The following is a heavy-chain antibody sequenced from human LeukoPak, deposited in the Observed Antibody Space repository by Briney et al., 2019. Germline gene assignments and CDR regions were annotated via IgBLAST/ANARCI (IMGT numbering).Heavy chain of an antibody. V-gene: IGHV4-30-2*01. D-gene: IGHD5-18*01. CDR3: ARGSTAMGQGDY. CDR2: IYHSGSI. CDR1: GGSISSGGYS. J-gene: IGHJ4*02. Sequence: PSETLSLTCAVSGGSISSGGYSWSWIRQPPGKGLEWIGYIYHSGSIYYNPSLKSRVTISVDRSKNQFSLKLSSVTAADTAVYYCARGSTAMGQGDYWGQGTLVTVSS.